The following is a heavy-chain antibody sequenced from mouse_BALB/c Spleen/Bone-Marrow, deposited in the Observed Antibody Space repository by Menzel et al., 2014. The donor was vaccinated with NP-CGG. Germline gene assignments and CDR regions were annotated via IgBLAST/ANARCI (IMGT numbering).Heavy chain of an antibody. CDR2: IRNKANGYPT. CDR1: GFTFTDYY. V-gene: IGHV7-3*02. Sequence: EVQLVESGGGLVQPGGSLRLSCATSGFTFTDYYMNWVRQPPGKALEWLGFIRNKANGYPTEYSASVKGRFTISRDNSQNILYLQMNTLRAEDSATYYCARDKGRVFFDYWGQGTTLTVSS. CDR3: ARDKGRVFFDY. J-gene: IGHJ2*01.